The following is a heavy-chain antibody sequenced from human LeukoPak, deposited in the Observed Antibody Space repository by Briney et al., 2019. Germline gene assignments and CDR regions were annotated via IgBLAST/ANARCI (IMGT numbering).Heavy chain of an antibody. D-gene: IGHD2-8*01. CDR2: ISPSGSHN. J-gene: IGHJ4*02. CDR3: ARGPVSGVPDYFDY. V-gene: IGHV3-30-3*01. Sequence: GGTLSLTCAASGFSLSTYNLHWFRQHPGKGLEGVAVISPSGSHNYYGASLKGRFTISRDNSENTVYLEMNSLTTDDTAVYYCARGPVSGVPDYFDYWGQGTLVTVSS. CDR1: GFSLSTYN.